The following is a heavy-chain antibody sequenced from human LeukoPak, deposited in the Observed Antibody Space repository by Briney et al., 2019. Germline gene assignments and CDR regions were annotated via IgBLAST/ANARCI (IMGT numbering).Heavy chain of an antibody. Sequence: GGSLRLSCAASGFTVSSNYMTWVRQAPGKGLEWVSVIYSGGSTYYADSVKGRFSISRDNSKNTLYLQMNSLRAEDTAVYYCASTTVTGAVGFGYWGQGTLVTVSS. D-gene: IGHD4-17*01. CDR1: GFTVSSNY. J-gene: IGHJ4*02. CDR3: ASTTVTGAVGFGY. CDR2: IYSGGST. V-gene: IGHV3-66*01.